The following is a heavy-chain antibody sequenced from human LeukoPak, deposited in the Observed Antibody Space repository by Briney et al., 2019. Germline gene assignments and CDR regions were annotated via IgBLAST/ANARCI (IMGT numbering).Heavy chain of an antibody. CDR1: GFTFGEYP. J-gene: IGHJ6*03. Sequence: GGSLRLSCTASGFTFGEYPMSWVRQAPGTGPEWVGFIGSKAYGGTTEYAASVKGTFTISIDDSKSIANLQMNSLKTEDTAVYYCTRVFGNYVDYYYMDVWGKGTTVTVSS. V-gene: IGHV3-49*04. CDR3: TRVFGNYVDYYYMDV. D-gene: IGHD4-11*01. CDR2: IGSKAYGGTT.